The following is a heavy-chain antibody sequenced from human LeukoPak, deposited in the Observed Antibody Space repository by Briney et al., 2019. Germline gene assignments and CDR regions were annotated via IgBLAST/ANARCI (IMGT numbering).Heavy chain of an antibody. V-gene: IGHV4-59*08. CDR1: DGSISSYY. CDR2: IYYSGST. D-gene: IGHD3-10*01. J-gene: IGHJ4*02. Sequence: PSETLSLTCTVSDGSISSYYWSWIRQPPGKGLEWIGYIYYSGSTNYKSSLKSRVTISVDTSKNQFSLKLSSVTAADTAVYYCAITWFGDQRGNYWGQGTLVTVSS. CDR3: AITWFGDQRGNY.